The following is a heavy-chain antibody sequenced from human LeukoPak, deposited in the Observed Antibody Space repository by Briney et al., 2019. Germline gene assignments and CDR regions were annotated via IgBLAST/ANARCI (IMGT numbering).Heavy chain of an antibody. CDR2: IRSNTYGGTT. D-gene: IGHD1-1*01. V-gene: IGHV3-49*04. Sequence: GGSLRLSCAASGFIFSSYEMNWVRQAPGKGLEWVGFIRSNTYGGTTEYAASVKGRFTVSRDDSKSIAYLQMNSLKTEDTAVYYCTRDSGYSFDYWGQGTLVTVSS. CDR1: GFIFSSYE. J-gene: IGHJ4*02. CDR3: TRDSGYSFDY.